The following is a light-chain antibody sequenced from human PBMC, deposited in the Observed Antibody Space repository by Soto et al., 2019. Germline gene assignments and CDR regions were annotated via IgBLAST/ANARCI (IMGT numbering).Light chain of an antibody. CDR1: QSVSIIN. J-gene: IGKJ3*01. CDR3: QQYNSWPFT. V-gene: IGKV3-15*01. Sequence: EIVITQSPATLSVSPGERATLSCRASQSVSIINVAWYQQKPGQAPRLLIYGASTRATGIPGRFSGSGSGTEFTLTISSLQSEDFAVYYCQQYNSWPFTFGPGTKVDIK. CDR2: GAS.